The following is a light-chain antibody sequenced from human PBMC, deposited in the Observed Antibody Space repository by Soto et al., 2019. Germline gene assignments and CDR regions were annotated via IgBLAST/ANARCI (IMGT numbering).Light chain of an antibody. CDR2: EVS. CDR1: SSDVGGYNS. J-gene: IGLJ2*01. Sequence: QSALTQPSSASGSPGQSVTIPCTGTSSDVGGYNSVSWYQQHPGKVPKLMIYEVSKRPSGVPDRFSGSKSGNTASLTVSGLQAEDEAHYYCSSYAGSNNLVFGGGTKLTVL. CDR3: SSYAGSNNLV. V-gene: IGLV2-8*01.